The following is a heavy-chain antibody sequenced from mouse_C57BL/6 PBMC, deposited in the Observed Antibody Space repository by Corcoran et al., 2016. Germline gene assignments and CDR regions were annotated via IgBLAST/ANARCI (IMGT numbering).Heavy chain of an antibody. V-gene: IGHV9-3*01. D-gene: IGHD2-3*01. CDR1: GYTFTTYG. CDR2: INTYSGVP. Sequence: QIQLVQSGPELKKPGETVKISCKASGYTFTTYGMSWVKQAPGKGLKWMGWINTYSGVPTYADDFKGRFAFSLETSASTAYLQINNLKNEDTATYFCARGGGYSAWFAYWGQGTLVTVSA. J-gene: IGHJ3*01. CDR3: ARGGGYSAWFAY.